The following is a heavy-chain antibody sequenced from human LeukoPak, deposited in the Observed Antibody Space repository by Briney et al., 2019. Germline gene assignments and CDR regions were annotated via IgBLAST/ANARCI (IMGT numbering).Heavy chain of an antibody. Sequence: GGSLRLSCAASGFTFSSYAMSWVRQAPGKGLEWVSSISSSSSYIYYADSVKGRFTISRDNAKNSLYLQTNSLRADDTAVYYCARDGGLLGYWGQGTLVTVSS. CDR2: ISSSSSYI. V-gene: IGHV3-21*01. J-gene: IGHJ4*02. CDR1: GFTFSSYA. D-gene: IGHD3-16*01. CDR3: ARDGGLLGY.